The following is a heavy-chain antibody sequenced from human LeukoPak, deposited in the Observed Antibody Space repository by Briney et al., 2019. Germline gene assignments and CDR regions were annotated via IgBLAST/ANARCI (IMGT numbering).Heavy chain of an antibody. V-gene: IGHV3-23*01. J-gene: IGHJ4*02. CDR3: ARAPWGSSWSFDY. Sequence: GGSLRLSCAASGFTFSSYAMSWVRQAPGKGLEWVSAISGSGGSTYYADSVKGRFTISRDNSKNTLYLQVNSLRAEDTAVYYCARAPWGSSWSFDYWGQGTLVTVSS. CDR2: ISGSGGST. D-gene: IGHD6-13*01. CDR1: GFTFSSYA.